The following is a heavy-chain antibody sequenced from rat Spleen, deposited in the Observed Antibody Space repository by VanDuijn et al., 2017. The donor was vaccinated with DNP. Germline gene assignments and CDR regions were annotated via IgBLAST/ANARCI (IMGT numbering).Heavy chain of an antibody. CDR3: ARSGTEVPYYYVMDT. D-gene: IGHD1-11*01. Sequence: VQLKESGPGLVQPSQTLSLTCTVSGFSLTDYSVHWVRQPPGKGLEWMGLMWSGGSTAYNSALKSRLSISRDTSKSQVLLKMNSLQTEDTAMYFCARSGTEVPYYYVMDTWGQGVSVTVSS. J-gene: IGHJ4*01. CDR1: GFSLTDYS. V-gene: IGHV2S63*01. CDR2: MWSGGST.